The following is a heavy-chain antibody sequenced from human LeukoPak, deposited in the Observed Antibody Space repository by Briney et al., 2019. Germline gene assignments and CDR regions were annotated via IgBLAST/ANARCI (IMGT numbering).Heavy chain of an antibody. Sequence: GGSLRLSCAASGFTFHDNAMHWVRQAPGKGLEWVSLISWDGGSTYYADSVKGRFTISRDNAKNTLYLQMHSLRAEDTAVYYCAAFYYDPAYWGQGTLVTVSS. V-gene: IGHV3-43D*03. J-gene: IGHJ4*02. CDR1: GFTFHDNA. D-gene: IGHD3-22*01. CDR3: AAFYYDPAY. CDR2: ISWDGGST.